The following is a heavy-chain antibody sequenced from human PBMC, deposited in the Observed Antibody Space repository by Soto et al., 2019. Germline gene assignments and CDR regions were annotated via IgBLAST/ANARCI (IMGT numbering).Heavy chain of an antibody. CDR3: AKGQHCSSTSCYFYYYGMDV. CDR2: ISYDGSNK. Sequence: GGFLRLSCAASGFIFITYDMHWVRQAPGKRLEWVAVISYDGSNKYYADSVKGRLTISRDNSKKMLYLQMNSLRPEDTAVYYCAKGQHCSSTSCYFYYYGMDVWGQGTKVTVSS. D-gene: IGHD2-2*01. J-gene: IGHJ6*02. V-gene: IGHV3-30*18. CDR1: GFIFITYD.